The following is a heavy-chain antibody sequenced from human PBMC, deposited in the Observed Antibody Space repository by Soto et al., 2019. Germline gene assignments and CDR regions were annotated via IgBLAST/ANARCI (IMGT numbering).Heavy chain of an antibody. J-gene: IGHJ4*02. CDR1: GFTFGTYG. Sequence: PGGSLRLSCAASGFTFGTYGMGWVRQAPGKGLEWVSTITGGNTYYAASVKGCFTISRDNYKNTLYLQMSSLRAEDTALYYCAKDKERGGYDSDFDSWGQGTLVTVSS. D-gene: IGHD3-3*01. CDR2: ITGGNT. CDR3: AKDKERGGYDSDFDS. V-gene: IGHV3-23*01.